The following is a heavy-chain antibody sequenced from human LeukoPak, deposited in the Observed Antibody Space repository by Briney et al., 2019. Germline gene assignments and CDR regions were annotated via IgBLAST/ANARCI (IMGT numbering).Heavy chain of an antibody. Sequence: ASVKVSCKASGYTFTSYYMHWLRQAPGQGLEWMGIINPSGGSTSYAQKFQGRVTMTRDTSTSTVYMELSSLRSEDTAVYYCARIKAPLTMVVYWFDPWGQGTLVTVSS. V-gene: IGHV1-46*01. J-gene: IGHJ5*02. CDR3: ARIKAPLTMVVYWFDP. CDR2: INPSGGST. D-gene: IGHD3-22*01. CDR1: GYTFTSYY.